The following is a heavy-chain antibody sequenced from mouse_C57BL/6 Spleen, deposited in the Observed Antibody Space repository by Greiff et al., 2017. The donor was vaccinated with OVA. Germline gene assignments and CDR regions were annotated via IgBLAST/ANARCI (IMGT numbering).Heavy chain of an antibody. CDR3: ARSRVTTVVDAMDY. D-gene: IGHD1-1*01. CDR1: GYTFTDYY. Sequence: EVQLQQSGPELVKPGASVKISCKASGYTFTDYYMNWVKQSHGKSLEWIGDINPNNGGTSYNQKFKGKATLTVDKSSSTAYMELRSLTSEDSAVYYCARSRVTTVVDAMDYWGQGTSVTVSS. V-gene: IGHV1-26*01. J-gene: IGHJ4*01. CDR2: INPNNGGT.